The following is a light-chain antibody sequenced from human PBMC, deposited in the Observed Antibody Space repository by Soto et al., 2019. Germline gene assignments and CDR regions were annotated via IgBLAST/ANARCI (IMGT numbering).Light chain of an antibody. V-gene: IGLV2-14*03. CDR2: DVS. CDR1: SSDVGGYNY. J-gene: IGLJ1*01. Sequence: QSVVTQPASVSGSPGQSSTISCTGTSSDVGGYNYVSWYQHHPGKAPKLIIYDVSNRPSGVSIRFSGSKSDNTASLTISGLQPEDEADYHCSSYTTSNTRQIVFGTGTKVTVL. CDR3: SSYTTSNTRQIV.